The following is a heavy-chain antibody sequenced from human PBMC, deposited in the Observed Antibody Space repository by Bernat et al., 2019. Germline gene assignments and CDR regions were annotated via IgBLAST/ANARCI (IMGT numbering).Heavy chain of an antibody. CDR3: APYPYYYDSYYFDY. D-gene: IGHD3-22*01. V-gene: IGHV3-23*04. CDR1: GFTFSNYA. CDR2: ISGSGGST. J-gene: IGHJ4*02. Sequence: VQLVESGGGLVQPGGSLRLSCAASGFTFSNYAMSWVRQAPGKGLEWVSAISGSGGSTYYAGSVKGRFTISRDNSKNTLYVQMNSLRAEDTAVYYCAPYPYYYDSYYFDYWGQGTLVTVSS.